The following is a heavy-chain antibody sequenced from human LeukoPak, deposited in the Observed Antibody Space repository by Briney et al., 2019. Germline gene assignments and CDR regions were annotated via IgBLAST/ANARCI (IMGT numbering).Heavy chain of an antibody. D-gene: IGHD3-16*01. J-gene: IGHJ4*02. CDR3: ARDLVGAWVLDY. Sequence: ASVKVSCKASGYTFTSYAMHWVRQAPGQRLEWMGWINAGNGNTKYSQKFQGRVTITRDTSASTAYMELSSLRSEDTAVYYCARDLVGAWVLDYWGQGTLVTVSS. CDR1: GYTFTSYA. CDR2: INAGNGNT. V-gene: IGHV1-3*01.